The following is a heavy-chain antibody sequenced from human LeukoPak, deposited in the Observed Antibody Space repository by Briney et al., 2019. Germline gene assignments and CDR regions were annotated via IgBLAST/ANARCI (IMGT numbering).Heavy chain of an antibody. J-gene: IGHJ4*02. Sequence: ASVKVSCKASGATFISYAINWVRQAPGQGLEWMGLINPNSGNTGYAQKFQGRGTMTRNTSIATAYMELSSLRSEDTAVYYCARVGDYYDSSGLDYFDYWGQGTLVTVSS. V-gene: IGHV1-8*02. CDR3: ARVGDYYDSSGLDYFDY. CDR1: GATFISYA. CDR2: INPNSGNT. D-gene: IGHD3-22*01.